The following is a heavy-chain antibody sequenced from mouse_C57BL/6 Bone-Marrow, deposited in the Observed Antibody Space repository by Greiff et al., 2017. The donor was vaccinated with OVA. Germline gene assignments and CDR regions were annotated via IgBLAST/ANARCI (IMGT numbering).Heavy chain of an antibody. CDR1: GYTFTSYG. CDR3: ARGGNY. V-gene: IGHV1-81*01. Sequence: VKLMESGAELARPGASVKLSCKASGYTFTSYGISWVKQRTGQGLEWIGEIYPRSGNTYYNEKFKGKATLTADKSSSTAYMELRSLTSEDAAFYFCARGGNYWGQGTTLTVSS. J-gene: IGHJ2*01. CDR2: IYPRSGNT.